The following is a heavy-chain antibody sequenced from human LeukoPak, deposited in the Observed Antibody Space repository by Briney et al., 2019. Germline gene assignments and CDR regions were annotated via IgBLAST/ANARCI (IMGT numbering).Heavy chain of an antibody. Sequence: PGGSLRLSCAASGFTFSSFAMSWVRQAPGKGLEWVASIRGDSTETRHAGSVMGRFTISRDNAKKSLYLQMNSLRAEDTAVYYWARGHFGVVLDYWGQGTLVTVSS. V-gene: IGHV3-21*01. CDR2: IRGDSTET. CDR3: ARGHFGVVLDY. J-gene: IGHJ4*02. CDR1: GFTFSSFA. D-gene: IGHD3-3*01.